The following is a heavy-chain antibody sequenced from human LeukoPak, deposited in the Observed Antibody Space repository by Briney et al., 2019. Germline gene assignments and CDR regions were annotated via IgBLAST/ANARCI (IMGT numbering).Heavy chain of an antibody. CDR2: IYYSGST. CDR1: GGSISSYY. V-gene: IGHV4-59*12. Sequence: SETLSLTCTVSGGSISSYYWSWIRQPPGKGLEWIGYIYYSGSTNYNPSLKSRVTISVDTSKNQFSLKLSSVTAADTAVYYCAREIAAAGTNYFDYWGQGTLVTVSS. J-gene: IGHJ4*02. D-gene: IGHD6-13*01. CDR3: AREIAAAGTNYFDY.